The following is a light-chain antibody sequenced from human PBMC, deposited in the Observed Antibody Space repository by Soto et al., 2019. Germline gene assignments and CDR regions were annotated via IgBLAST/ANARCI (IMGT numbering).Light chain of an antibody. CDR1: DSNIGSFT. J-gene: IGLJ1*01. Sequence: QSVLTQPPSASGTPGQRVTISCSGGDSNIGSFTVHWFQQVPGTAPKPLIHTTYQRPSGAPDRFSGSKSGNSGSLAISGLQPEDEGDYYCASWDDSLSGFVFGTGTKLTVL. CDR3: ASWDDSLSGFV. CDR2: TTY. V-gene: IGLV1-44*01.